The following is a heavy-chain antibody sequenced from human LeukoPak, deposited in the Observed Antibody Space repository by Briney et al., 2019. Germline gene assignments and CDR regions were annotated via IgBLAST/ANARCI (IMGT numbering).Heavy chain of an antibody. CDR2: IWHDGSVE. J-gene: IGHJ6*03. CDR1: GFTFSRLG. Sequence: GGSQRLSCAASGFTFSRLGMQWVRQAPGKGLEWVAMIWHDGSVEEYAASVKGRFTISRDNSRDTLFLQINRLRDDDTAVYYCAKEGDQFRGYLDAWGKGTTVTVSS. V-gene: IGHV3-33*06. D-gene: IGHD3-16*01. CDR3: AKEGDQFRGYLDA.